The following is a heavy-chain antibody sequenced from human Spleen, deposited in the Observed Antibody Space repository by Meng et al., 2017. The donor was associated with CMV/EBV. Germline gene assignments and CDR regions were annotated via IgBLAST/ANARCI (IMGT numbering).Heavy chain of an antibody. J-gene: IGHJ5*02. CDR2: ISHSGST. CDR3: VSRKLNYYGSGTGFDP. V-gene: IGHV4-4*01. D-gene: IGHD3-10*01. CDR1: GSICSRNW. Sequence: GSICSRNWWRCVRQPPGKGLAWIGDISHSGSTNYNPSLKSRVTISVDKSNNHFSLNLSSVTAADTAVYFCVSRKLNYYGSGTGFDPWGQGTLVTVSS.